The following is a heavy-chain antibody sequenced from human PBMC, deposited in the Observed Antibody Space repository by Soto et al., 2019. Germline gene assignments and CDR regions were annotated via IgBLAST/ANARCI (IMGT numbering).Heavy chain of an antibody. Sequence: ASVKVSCKASGYTFTGYYMHWVRQAPGQGLEWMGWINPNSGGTNYAQKFQGRVTMTRDTSISTAYMELSRLRSDDTAVYYCARDWKPTMVRGCTSWFDCWGQGTLVTVSS. D-gene: IGHD3-10*01. V-gene: IGHV1-2*02. CDR3: ARDWKPTMVRGCTSWFDC. CDR2: INPNSGGT. CDR1: GYTFTGYY. J-gene: IGHJ5*01.